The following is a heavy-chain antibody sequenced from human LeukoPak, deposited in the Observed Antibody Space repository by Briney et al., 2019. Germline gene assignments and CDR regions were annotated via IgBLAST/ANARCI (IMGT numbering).Heavy chain of an antibody. J-gene: IGHJ6*03. CDR1: GYTFTSYY. V-gene: IGHV1-46*01. D-gene: IGHD3-3*01. Sequence: ASVKVSCKASGYTFTSYYMHWVRQAPGQGLEWMGIINPSGGSTSYAQKFQGRVTMTRDTSTSTVYMELSSLRAEDTAVYYCARDVFRFLEWLFAPTGAYYYYYMDVWGKGTTVTVSS. CDR3: ARDVFRFLEWLFAPTGAYYYYYMDV. CDR2: INPSGGST.